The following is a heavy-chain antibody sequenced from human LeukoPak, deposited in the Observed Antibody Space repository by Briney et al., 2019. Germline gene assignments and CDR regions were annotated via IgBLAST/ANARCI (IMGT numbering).Heavy chain of an antibody. CDR2: INPNSGGT. CDR1: GYTFTSYY. Sequence: GASVKVSCKASGYTFTSYYMHWVRQAPGQGLEWMGWINPNSGGTNYAQKFQGWVTMTRDTSISTAYMELSRLRSDDTAVYYCARSRAVAVFEPFDYWGQGTLVTVSS. CDR3: ARSRAVAVFEPFDY. D-gene: IGHD6-19*01. J-gene: IGHJ4*02. V-gene: IGHV1-2*04.